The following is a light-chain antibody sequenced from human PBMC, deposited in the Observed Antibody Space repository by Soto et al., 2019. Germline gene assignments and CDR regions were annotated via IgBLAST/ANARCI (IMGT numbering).Light chain of an antibody. CDR1: QSVSSN. CDR2: DAS. CDR3: QQYTNWRT. J-gene: IGKJ1*01. V-gene: IGKV3-15*01. Sequence: EIVLTQSPATLSLSPGERATLSCRASQSVSSNLAWYQQKPGQAPRLLIYDASTRATGIPVRFSGSGSGTEFTLTISSLQSEDFAVYYCQQYTNWRTFGQGTKGDIK.